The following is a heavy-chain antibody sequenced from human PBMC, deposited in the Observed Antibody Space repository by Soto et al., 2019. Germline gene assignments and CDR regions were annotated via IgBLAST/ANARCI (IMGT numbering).Heavy chain of an antibody. Sequence: WGRQKNGQGLEWMGIINPSGGSTSYAQKFQGRVTMTRDTSTSTVYMELSSLRSEDTAVYYCARDRETTVTTRGDYWGQGTLVTVSS. CDR2: INPSGGST. J-gene: IGHJ4*02. CDR3: ARDRETTVTTRGDY. V-gene: IGHV1-46*01. D-gene: IGHD4-17*01.